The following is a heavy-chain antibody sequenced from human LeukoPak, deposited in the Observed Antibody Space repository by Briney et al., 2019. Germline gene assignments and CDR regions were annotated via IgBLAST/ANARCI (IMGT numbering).Heavy chain of an antibody. D-gene: IGHD2-2*01. V-gene: IGHV3-9*01. CDR3: AKDTHSSTSSRFDY. CDR2: ISWNSGSI. CDR1: GFTFDDYA. Sequence: PGGSLRLSCAASGFTFDDYAMHWVRQAPGEGLEWVSGISWNSGSIGYADSVKGRFTISRDNAKNSLYLQMNSLRAEDTALYYCAKDTHSSTSSRFDYWGQGTLVTVSS. J-gene: IGHJ4*02.